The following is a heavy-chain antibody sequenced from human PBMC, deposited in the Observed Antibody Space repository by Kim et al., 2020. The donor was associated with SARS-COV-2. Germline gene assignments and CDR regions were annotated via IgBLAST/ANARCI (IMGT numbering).Heavy chain of an antibody. D-gene: IGHD6-13*01. Sequence: ADSVKGRFTIARDNAKNTLYLEINSLRAEEPAVYYCAIGGNSTNRRAFDYWGQRTLVTVSS. J-gene: IGHJ4*02. V-gene: IGHV3-74*01. CDR3: AIGGNSTNRRAFDY.